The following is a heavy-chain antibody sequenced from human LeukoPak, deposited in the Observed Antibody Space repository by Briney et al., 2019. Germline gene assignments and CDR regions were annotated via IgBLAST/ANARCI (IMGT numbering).Heavy chain of an antibody. V-gene: IGHV3-23*01. CDR2: ISGSGGST. CDR3: AKAYYYDPVGAFDI. J-gene: IGHJ3*02. D-gene: IGHD3-22*01. CDR1: GFTFSSYA. Sequence: PGGSLRLSCAASGFTFSSYAMSWVRQAPGKGLQWVSVISGSGGSTYYADSVKGRFTISRDNSKNTLYLQMSSLRAEDTAIYYCAKAYYYDPVGAFDIWGQGTMVTVSS.